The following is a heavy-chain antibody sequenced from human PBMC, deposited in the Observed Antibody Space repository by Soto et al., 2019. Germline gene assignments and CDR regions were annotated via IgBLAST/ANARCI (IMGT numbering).Heavy chain of an antibody. Sequence: QVQLVQSGAEVKKPGASVKVSCKTSGYTFTSYAMHWVRQAPGQRLEWMGWINAGNGKTKYSQKFQGRVTITIDTSASTAYMELSSLRSEETAIYYCARDLGGWPDYWGQGTLVTVSS. D-gene: IGHD6-19*01. J-gene: IGHJ4*02. CDR1: GYTFTSYA. CDR2: INAGNGKT. V-gene: IGHV1-3*01. CDR3: ARDLGGWPDY.